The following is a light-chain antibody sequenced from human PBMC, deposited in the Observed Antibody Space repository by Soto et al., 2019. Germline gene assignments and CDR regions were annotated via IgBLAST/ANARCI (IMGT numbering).Light chain of an antibody. CDR1: SSNIGNNY. J-gene: IGLJ1*01. V-gene: IGLV1-51*02. CDR3: GTWDSSLSAHV. Sequence: QSVLTQPPSVSAAPGQKVTISCSGSSSNIGNNYVSWYQQLPGTAPKHLIYENNKRPSGIPDRFSGSKSGTSATLGITGLQTGDEADYYCGTWDSSLSAHVFGTGTKVTVL. CDR2: ENN.